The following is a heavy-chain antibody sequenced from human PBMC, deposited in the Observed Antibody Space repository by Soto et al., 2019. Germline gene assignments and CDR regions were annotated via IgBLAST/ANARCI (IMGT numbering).Heavy chain of an antibody. D-gene: IGHD3-16*01. CDR2: ISATGGGT. CDR3: AKDRRAGGNSAFYFDF. CDR1: GFKFSNYA. V-gene: IGHV3-23*01. Sequence: GGSLRLSCAASGFKFSNYAMSWARQAPGKGLEWVSLISATGGGTYYADSVKGRFTISRDSSHNTLYLQVHSLTAEDTAVYYCAKDRRAGGNSAFYFDFWGQGAQATVS. J-gene: IGHJ4*02.